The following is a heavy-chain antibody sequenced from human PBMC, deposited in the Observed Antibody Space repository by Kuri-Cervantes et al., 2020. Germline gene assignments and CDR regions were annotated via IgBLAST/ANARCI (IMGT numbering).Heavy chain of an antibody. Sequence: ASVKVSCKASGYTFTGYYMHWVRQAPGQGLEWMGGFDPEDGETIYAQKFQGRVTMTEDTSTDTAYMELSSLRSEDTAVYYCATQTEQPLGVEKYWYFDLWGRGTLVTVSS. CDR3: ATQTEQPLGVEKYWYFDL. D-gene: IGHD3-3*01. V-gene: IGHV1-24*01. CDR1: GYTFTGYY. J-gene: IGHJ2*01. CDR2: FDPEDGET.